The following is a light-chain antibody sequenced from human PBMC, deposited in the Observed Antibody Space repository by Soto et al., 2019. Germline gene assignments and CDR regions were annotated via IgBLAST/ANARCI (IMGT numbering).Light chain of an antibody. V-gene: IGLV2-14*01. CDR1: SSDVGGYNY. CDR2: DVG. Sequence: QSVLTQPASVSGSPGQSITISCTGTSSDVGGYNYVSWYQQHPGKAPKLMIYDVGNRPSGVSNRFSGSKSGNTASLTISGLQADDEADYYCSSYTSSSTLVFGGGTKLTVL. J-gene: IGLJ2*01. CDR3: SSYTSSSTLV.